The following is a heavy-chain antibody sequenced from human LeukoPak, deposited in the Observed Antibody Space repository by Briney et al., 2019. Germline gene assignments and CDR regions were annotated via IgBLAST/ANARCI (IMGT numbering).Heavy chain of an antibody. Sequence: PSETLSLTCTVSGGSISSSTYYWGWIRQPPGKGLEWIGTIYYSGSTYYNPSLKSRVTISVGTSKNQFSLKLSSVTAADTAVYYCARHPNRIAAAGTIDYWGQGTLVTVSS. CDR3: ARHPNRIAAAGTIDY. J-gene: IGHJ4*02. CDR2: IYYSGST. V-gene: IGHV4-39*01. CDR1: GGSISSSTYY. D-gene: IGHD6-13*01.